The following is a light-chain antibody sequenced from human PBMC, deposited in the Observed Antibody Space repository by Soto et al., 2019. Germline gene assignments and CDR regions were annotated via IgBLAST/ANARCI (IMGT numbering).Light chain of an antibody. Sequence: QSALTQPASVSGSPGQSITISCTGTSSDVGGYNYVSWYQQHPGKAPKLMIYDVSNRPSGVSNRFSGSKSGNTASLTISGLQAEDEADYYCSSYTSSSFYVFATGTKVTV. V-gene: IGLV2-14*01. J-gene: IGLJ1*01. CDR2: DVS. CDR3: SSYTSSSFYV. CDR1: SSDVGGYNY.